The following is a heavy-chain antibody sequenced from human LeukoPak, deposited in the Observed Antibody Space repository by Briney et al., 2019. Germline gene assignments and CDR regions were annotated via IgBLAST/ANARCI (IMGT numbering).Heavy chain of an antibody. J-gene: IGHJ5*02. V-gene: IGHV4-34*01. Sequence: SETLSLTCAVYGGSFSGYYWSWIRQPPGKGLEWIGEINHSGSTNYNPSLKSRVTISVDTSKSQFSLKLSSVTAADTAVYYCARGRRYSSNGRGFDPWGQGTLVTVSS. CDR3: ARGRRYSSNGRGFDP. CDR1: GGSFSGYY. CDR2: INHSGST. D-gene: IGHD6-13*01.